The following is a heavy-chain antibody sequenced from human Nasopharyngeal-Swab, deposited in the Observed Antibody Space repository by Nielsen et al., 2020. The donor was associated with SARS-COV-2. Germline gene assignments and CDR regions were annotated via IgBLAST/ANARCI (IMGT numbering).Heavy chain of an antibody. V-gene: IGHV3-23*01. J-gene: IGHJ4*02. CDR2: ISGSGGSI. Sequence: GESLKISCATSGFTFSSYAMNWVRQAPGKGLEWVSCISGSGGSIKYADSVRGRFTISRDNAKNSLYLQMNSLRAEDTAVYYCARASRAWYWGQGALVTVSS. CDR3: ARASRAWY. CDR1: GFTFSSYA.